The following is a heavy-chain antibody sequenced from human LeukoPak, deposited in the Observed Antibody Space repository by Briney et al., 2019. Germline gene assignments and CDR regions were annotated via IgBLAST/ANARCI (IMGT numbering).Heavy chain of an antibody. V-gene: IGHV3-7*03. CDR3: ARRSTMVRGKKGAFDI. D-gene: IGHD3-10*01. J-gene: IGHJ3*02. Sequence: DSVKGRFTISRDNAKNSLYLQMNSLRAEDTAVYYCARRSTMVRGKKGAFDIWGQGTMVTVSS.